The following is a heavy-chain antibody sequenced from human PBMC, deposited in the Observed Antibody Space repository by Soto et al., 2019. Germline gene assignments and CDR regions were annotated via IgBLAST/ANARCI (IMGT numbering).Heavy chain of an antibody. V-gene: IGHV4-39*01. CDR3: ARLGGYVSVGYYYLWDS. Sequence: PSETLSLTCRVSDGSMNSDSSYWGWIRQPPGKGLEWIGVINHSGSTYHNLSLKGRVTVSVDASRNQFSLKLTSMTAADTAVYYCARLGGYVSVGYYYLWDSWGQGTLVTVSS. CDR2: INHSGST. CDR1: DGSMNSDSSY. D-gene: IGHD3-22*01. J-gene: IGHJ4*02.